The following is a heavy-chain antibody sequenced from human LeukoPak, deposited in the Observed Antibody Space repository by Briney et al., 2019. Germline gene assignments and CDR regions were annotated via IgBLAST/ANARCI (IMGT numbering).Heavy chain of an antibody. V-gene: IGHV4-4*07. D-gene: IGHD3-10*01. CDR1: GDSISNYY. Sequence: SETLSLTCTVSGDSISNYYWSWIRQPAGKGLEWIGRIYTSGSTNYNPSLRSRVTMSVDTSKNQFSLKLSSVTAADTAVYYCARVSLVRGAPDYYFDYWGQGTLVTVSS. CDR3: ARVSLVRGAPDYYFDY. J-gene: IGHJ4*02. CDR2: IYTSGST.